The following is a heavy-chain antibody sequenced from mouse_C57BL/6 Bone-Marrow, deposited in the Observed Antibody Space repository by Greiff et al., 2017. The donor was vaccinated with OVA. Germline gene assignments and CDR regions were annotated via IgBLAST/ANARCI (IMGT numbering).Heavy chain of an antibody. D-gene: IGHD1-1*02. Sequence: VKLVESGAELVRPGASVTLSCKASGYTFTDYEMHWVKQTPVHGLEWIGAIDPETGGTAYNQKFKGKAILTADKSSSTAYMELRSLTSEDSAVYYCTRGWWFAYWGQGTLVTVSA. J-gene: IGHJ3*01. CDR3: TRGWWFAY. CDR2: IDPETGGT. V-gene: IGHV1-15*01. CDR1: GYTFTDYE.